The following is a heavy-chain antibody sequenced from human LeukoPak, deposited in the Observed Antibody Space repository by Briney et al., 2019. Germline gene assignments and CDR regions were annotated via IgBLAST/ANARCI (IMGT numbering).Heavy chain of an antibody. CDR3: TELGITMIGGV. CDR1: GFPFSSYE. D-gene: IGHD3-10*02. Sequence: GGSLRLSCAASGFPFSSYEINGAPQDPGKGWEGVSYISSSGSTIYYADSVKGRFTISRDNAKNSLYLQMNSLRAEDTAVYYCTELGITMIGGVWGKGTTVTSSS. V-gene: IGHV3-48*03. CDR2: ISSSGSTI. J-gene: IGHJ6*04.